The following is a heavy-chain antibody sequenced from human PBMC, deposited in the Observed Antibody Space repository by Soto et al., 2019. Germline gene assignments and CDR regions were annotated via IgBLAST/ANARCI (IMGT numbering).Heavy chain of an antibody. CDR1: GGSFSGYY. CDR3: ARGPVDSGSYYY. J-gene: IGHJ4*02. CDR2: INHSGST. Sequence: SETLSLTCAVYGGSFSGYYWSWIRQPPGKGLEWIGEINHSGSTNYNPSLKSRVTISVDTAKNQFSLKLSSVTAADTAVYYCARGPVDSGSYYYWGQGTLVTVSS. D-gene: IGHD1-26*01. V-gene: IGHV4-34*01.